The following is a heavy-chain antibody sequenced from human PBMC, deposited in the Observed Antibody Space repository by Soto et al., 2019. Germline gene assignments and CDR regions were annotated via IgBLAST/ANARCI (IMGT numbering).Heavy chain of an antibody. Sequence: EVQLLESGGGLVQPGGSLRFSCAASGFTFSSYAMNWVRQAPGKGLEWVSVISGSSDSTYYADSVKGRFTMSRDNSKNTLYLQRSSRRAEDRAIYSCARWGSGSYFDSWGQGTLVTVSS. D-gene: IGHD1-26*01. CDR3: ARWGSGSYFDS. CDR2: ISGSSDST. CDR1: GFTFSSYA. J-gene: IGHJ4*02. V-gene: IGHV3-23*01.